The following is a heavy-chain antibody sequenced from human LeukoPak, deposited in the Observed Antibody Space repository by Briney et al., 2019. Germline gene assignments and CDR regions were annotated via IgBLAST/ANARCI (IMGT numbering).Heavy chain of an antibody. J-gene: IGHJ4*02. D-gene: IGHD3-22*01. CDR3: ARDYYYDSSGYSGY. V-gene: IGHV3-48*03. Sequence: QSGGSLRLSCAASGFTFSSYEMNWVRQAPGKGLEWVSYISSSGSTIYYADSVKGRFTISRDNAKNSLYLQMNSLRAEDTAVYYCARDYYYDSSGYSGYWGQGTLVTVSS. CDR2: ISSSGSTI. CDR1: GFTFSSYE.